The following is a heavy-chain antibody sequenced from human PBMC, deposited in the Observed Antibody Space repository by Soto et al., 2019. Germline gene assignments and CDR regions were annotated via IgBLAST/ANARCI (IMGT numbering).Heavy chain of an antibody. V-gene: IGHV3-30-3*01. D-gene: IGHD2-2*01. CDR2: ISYDGSNK. Sequence: QVQLVESGGGVVQPGRSLRLSCAASGFTFSSYAMHWVRQAPGKGLEWVAVISYDGSNKYYADSVKGRFTISRDNSKNTLYLQRNSLRAEDTAVYYCARDELVPAATNAFDIWGQGTMVTVSS. CDR1: GFTFSSYA. CDR3: ARDELVPAATNAFDI. J-gene: IGHJ3*02.